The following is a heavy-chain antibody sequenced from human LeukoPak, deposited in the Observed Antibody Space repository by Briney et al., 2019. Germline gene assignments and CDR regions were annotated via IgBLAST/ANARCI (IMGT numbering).Heavy chain of an antibody. J-gene: IGHJ4*02. D-gene: IGHD3-22*01. Sequence: EASVKVSCKASGYTFTSYGISWVRQAPGQGLEWMGWISAYNGNTNYAQKLQGRVTMTTDTSTSTAYMELRSLRSDDTAVYYCARSLSPTMIVVVTPFDYWGQGTLVTVSS. CDR3: ARSLSPTMIVVVTPFDY. V-gene: IGHV1-18*01. CDR1: GYTFTSYG. CDR2: ISAYNGNT.